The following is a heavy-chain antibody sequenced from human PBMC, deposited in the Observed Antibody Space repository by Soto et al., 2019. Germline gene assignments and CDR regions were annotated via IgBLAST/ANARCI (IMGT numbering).Heavy chain of an antibody. J-gene: IGHJ4*02. CDR3: ARVERNYYFDS. V-gene: IGHV4-34*01. Sequence: SETLSLTCAVYGGSFSGYYWSWIRQPPGKGLEWIGEINHSGSTNYNPSLKSRVTISVDTSKNQFSLKLSSVTAADTAVYYCARVERNYYFDSWGQGTLVTVSS. CDR2: INHSGST. D-gene: IGHD3-3*01. CDR1: GGSFSGYY.